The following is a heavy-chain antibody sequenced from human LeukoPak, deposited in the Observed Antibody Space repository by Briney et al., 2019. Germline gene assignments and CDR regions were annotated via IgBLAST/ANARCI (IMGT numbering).Heavy chain of an antibody. J-gene: IGHJ3*01. CDR1: GFTFDDYA. D-gene: IGHD4-23*01. CDR3: AKDSSHGGNSVALWG. CDR2: ISWNSDTI. V-gene: IGHV3-9*01. Sequence: GGSLRLSCAASGFTFDDYAMHWVRQAPGKGLEWVSGISWNSDTIDYADSVKGRFTISRDNAKNSLYLQMNSLRAEDTALYYCAKDSSHGGNSVALWGWGQGTMVTVSS.